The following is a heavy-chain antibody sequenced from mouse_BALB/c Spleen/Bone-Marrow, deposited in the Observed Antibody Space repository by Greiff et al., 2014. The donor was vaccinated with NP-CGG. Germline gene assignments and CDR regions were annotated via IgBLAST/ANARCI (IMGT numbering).Heavy chain of an antibody. J-gene: IGHJ1*01. D-gene: IGHD2-4*01. CDR2: IWGGGST. CDR3: ARFLDYDGGDWYFDV. CDR1: GFSLSRYS. V-gene: IGHV2-6-4*01. Sequence: VHLVESGPGLVAPSQSLSITCTVSGFSLSRYSVHWVRQPPGKGLKWLGMIWGGGSTDYNSALKSRLSISKDNSKSQVFLKMNSLQTDDTAMYYCARFLDYDGGDWYFDVWGAGTTVTVSS.